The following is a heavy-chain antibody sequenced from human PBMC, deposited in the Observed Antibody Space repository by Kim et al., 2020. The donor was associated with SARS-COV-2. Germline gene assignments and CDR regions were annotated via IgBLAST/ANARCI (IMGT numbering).Heavy chain of an antibody. J-gene: IGHJ4*02. D-gene: IGHD6-19*01. CDR1: GGSFSGYY. CDR3: ARGVPVAGPPYYFDY. V-gene: IGHV4-34*01. Sequence: SETLSLTCAVYGGSFSGYYWSWIRQPPGKGLEWIGEINHSGSTNYNPSLKSRVTISVDTSKNQFSLKLSSVTAADTAVYYCARGVPVAGPPYYFDYWGQGTLVTVSS. CDR2: INHSGST.